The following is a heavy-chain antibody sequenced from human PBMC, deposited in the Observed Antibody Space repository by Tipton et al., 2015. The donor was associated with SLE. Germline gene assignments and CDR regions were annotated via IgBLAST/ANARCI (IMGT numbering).Heavy chain of an antibody. CDR2: INHRGST. Sequence: TLSLTCAVYGGSISSSSSYYWAWIRQPPGKGVEWIGEINHRGSTNYNPSLKSRVTISVDTSKNQFSLKLSSVTAADTAVYYSARIGVVHYYYAMDVWGQGTTVTVSS. D-gene: IGHD3-3*01. V-gene: IGHV4-34*01. CDR1: GGSISSSSSYY. CDR3: ARIGVVHYYYAMDV. J-gene: IGHJ6*02.